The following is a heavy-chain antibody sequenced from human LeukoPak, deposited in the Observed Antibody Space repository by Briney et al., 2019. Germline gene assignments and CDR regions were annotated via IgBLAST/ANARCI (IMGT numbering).Heavy chain of an antibody. CDR1: GFTFSSYA. D-gene: IGHD2-21*02. J-gene: IGHJ4*02. V-gene: IGHV3-30*04. CDR2: ISYDGSNK. CDR3: AGIAYCGGDCLQPRDY. Sequence: GGSLRLSCAASGFTFSSYAMHWVRQAPGKGLEWVAVISYDGSNKYYADSVKGRFTISRDNSKNTLYLQMNSLRAEDTAVYYCAGIAYCGGDCLQPRDYWGQGTLVTVSS.